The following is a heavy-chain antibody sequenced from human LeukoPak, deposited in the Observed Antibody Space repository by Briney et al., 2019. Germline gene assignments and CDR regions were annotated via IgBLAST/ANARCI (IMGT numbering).Heavy chain of an antibody. D-gene: IGHD3-22*01. J-gene: IGHJ5*02. CDR3: ARVNYYDGSVNWFDP. CDR1: GFTFSSYA. CDR2: ISGSGGST. V-gene: IGHV3-23*01. Sequence: GGSLRLSCAASGFTFSSYAMSWVRQAPGKGLEWVSAISGSGGSTYYADSVKGRSTISRDNAKNSLSLQMNSLRAEDTAVYYCARVNYYDGSVNWFDPWGQGTLVTVSS.